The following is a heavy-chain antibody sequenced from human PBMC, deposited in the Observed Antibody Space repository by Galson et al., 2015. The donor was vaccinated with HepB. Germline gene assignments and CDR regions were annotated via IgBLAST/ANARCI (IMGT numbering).Heavy chain of an antibody. Sequence: SLRLSCAASGFTFSSYSMNWVRQAPGKGLEWVSYISSSSSTIYYADSVKGRFTISRDNSKNSLYLQMNSLRDEDTAVYYCARDHPITMIVGEWAFDIWGQGTMVTVSS. CDR3: ARDHPITMIVGEWAFDI. D-gene: IGHD3-22*01. V-gene: IGHV3-48*02. CDR1: GFTFSSYS. J-gene: IGHJ3*02. CDR2: ISSSSSTI.